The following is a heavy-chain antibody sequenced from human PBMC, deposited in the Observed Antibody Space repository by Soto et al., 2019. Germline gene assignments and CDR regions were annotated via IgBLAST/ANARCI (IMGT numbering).Heavy chain of an antibody. V-gene: IGHV3-9*01. Sequence: EVQLVESGGGLAQPGRSLRLSCAASGFTFDDYAMHWVRQAPGKGLEWVSGISWNSGRIGYADSVKGRFTISRDNAKNSLYLQMNSLRREDTAIYYCAKDHGGSCCSFYFDYWGQGALVTVSS. CDR1: GFTFDDYA. D-gene: IGHD2-15*01. J-gene: IGHJ4*02. CDR2: ISWNSGRI. CDR3: AKDHGGSCCSFYFDY.